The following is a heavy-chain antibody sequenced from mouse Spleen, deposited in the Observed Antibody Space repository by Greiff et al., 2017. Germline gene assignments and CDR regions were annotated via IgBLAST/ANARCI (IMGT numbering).Heavy chain of an antibody. D-gene: IGHD1-1*01. V-gene: IGHV5-4*03. CDR3: ARVPGHYYGSSPWGY. CDR1: GFTFSSYA. J-gene: IGHJ4*01. Sequence: EVKVVESGGGLVKPGGSLKLSCAASGFTFSSYAMSWVRQTPEKRLEWVATISDGGSYTYYPDNVKGRFTISRDNAKNNLYLQMSHLKSEDTAMYYCARVPGHYYGSSPWGYWGQGTSVTVSS. CDR2: ISDGGSYT.